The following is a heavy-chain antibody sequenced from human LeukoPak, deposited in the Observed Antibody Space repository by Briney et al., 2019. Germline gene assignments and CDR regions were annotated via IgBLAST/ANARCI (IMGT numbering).Heavy chain of an antibody. CDR3: ARDRYDYVWGSYRYLGLFDY. CDR2: IIPILGIA. J-gene: IGHJ4*02. V-gene: IGHV1-69*04. D-gene: IGHD3-16*02. CDR1: GGTFSSYA. Sequence: SVTVSCKASGGTFSSYAISWVRQAPGQGLEWMGMIIPILGIANYAQKFQGRVTITADKSTSTAYMELSSLRSEDTAVYYCARDRYDYVWGSYRYLGLFDYWGQGTLVTVSS.